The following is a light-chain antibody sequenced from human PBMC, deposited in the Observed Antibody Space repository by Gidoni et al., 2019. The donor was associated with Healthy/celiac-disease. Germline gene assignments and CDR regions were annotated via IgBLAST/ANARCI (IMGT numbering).Light chain of an antibody. J-gene: IGKJ4*01. CDR2: DAS. CDR1: QRISSY. Sequence: EIVLTPFPATLSWTPGERATLSCKASQRISSYLAWYQQKPGQAPRLLIYDASNWATGIPARFSGSGSGTDFTLTISSLEPEDFAVYYCQQRSNWPPLTFGGGTKVEIK. V-gene: IGKV3-11*01. CDR3: QQRSNWPPLT.